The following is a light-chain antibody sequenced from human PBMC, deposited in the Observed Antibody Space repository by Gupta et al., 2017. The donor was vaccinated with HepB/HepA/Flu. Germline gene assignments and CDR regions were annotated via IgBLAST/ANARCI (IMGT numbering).Light chain of an antibody. CDR1: QSVSRY. CDR3: QQRNNGPLT. J-gene: IGKJ4*01. V-gene: IGKV3-11*01. CDR2: DAS. Sequence: EIALTQSPVPLSLSPGESANLSGRASQSVSRYLAGYQQKPGKPPSLLVLDASNMATGVPARCSGSGSGTDFTLTISSLEPEDFAVDYCQQRNNGPLTFGGGTRVEIK.